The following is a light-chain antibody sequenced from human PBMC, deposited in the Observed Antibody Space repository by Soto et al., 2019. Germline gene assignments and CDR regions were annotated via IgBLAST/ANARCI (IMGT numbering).Light chain of an antibody. CDR1: SGSVSTSYF. CDR3: ALYMGSDFPVV. CDR2: STN. Sequence: QAVVTQEPSFSVSPGGTVTLTCGLSSGSVSTSYFPTWYQQTPGQAPRTLIYSTNTRSSGVPDRFSGSILGNKAALTITGAQADDESDYYCALYMGSDFPVVFGGGTKLTVL. J-gene: IGLJ2*01. V-gene: IGLV8-61*01.